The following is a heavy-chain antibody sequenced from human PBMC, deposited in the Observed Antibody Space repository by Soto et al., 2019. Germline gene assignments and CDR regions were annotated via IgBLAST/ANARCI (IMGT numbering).Heavy chain of an antibody. CDR2: FRTSGDGGTT. D-gene: IGHD4-17*01. V-gene: IGHV3-23*01. Sequence: GGSLRLSCAASGFTFSSYSMSWVRQAPGKGLEWVSGFRTSGDGGTTYYADSVKGRFTISRDNAENSLYLQMNSLRAEDTAVYYCARDLPPLTYDYGDYYGMDVWGQGTTVTVSS. CDR1: GFTFSSYS. J-gene: IGHJ6*02. CDR3: ARDLPPLTYDYGDYYGMDV.